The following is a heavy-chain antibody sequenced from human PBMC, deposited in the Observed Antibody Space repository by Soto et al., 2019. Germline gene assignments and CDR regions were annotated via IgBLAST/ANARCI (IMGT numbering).Heavy chain of an antibody. V-gene: IGHV1-69*02. Sequence: SVKVSCKASGGTFSSYTISWVRQAPGQGLEWMGRIIPILGIANYAQKFQGRVTITADKSTSTAYMELSSLRSEDTAVYYCGSRYCSSTSCPFKWYYMDVWGKGTTVTVSS. D-gene: IGHD2-2*01. J-gene: IGHJ6*03. CDR3: GSRYCSSTSCPFKWYYMDV. CDR2: IIPILGIA. CDR1: GGTFSSYT.